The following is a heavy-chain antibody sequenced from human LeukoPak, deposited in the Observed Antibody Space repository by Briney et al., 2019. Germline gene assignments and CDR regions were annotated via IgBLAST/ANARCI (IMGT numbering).Heavy chain of an antibody. CDR2: IKSKTDGGTT. CDR3: TTEYPGYSIGVDY. J-gene: IGHJ4*02. D-gene: IGHD6-19*01. CDR1: GFTFSNAW. V-gene: IGHV3-15*01. Sequence: GGSLRLSCAASGFTFSNAWMSWVRQAPGKGLEWDDRIKSKTDGGTTDYAAPVKGRFTISRDDSKNTLYLQMNSLKTEDTAVYYCTTEYPGYSIGVDYWGQGTLVTVSS.